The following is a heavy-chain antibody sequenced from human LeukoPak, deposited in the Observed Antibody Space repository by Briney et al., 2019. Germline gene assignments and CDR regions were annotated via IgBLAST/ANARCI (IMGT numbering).Heavy chain of an antibody. Sequence: GGSLRLSCAASGFTFSSYGMHWVRQAPGKGLEWVAFIRYDGSNKYYADSVKGRFTISRDNSKNTLYLQMNSRRAEDTTVYYCAKDRSGGPRTLFDYWGQGTLVTVSS. CDR2: IRYDGSNK. V-gene: IGHV3-30*02. CDR3: AKDRSGGPRTLFDY. J-gene: IGHJ4*02. D-gene: IGHD1-26*01. CDR1: GFTFSSYG.